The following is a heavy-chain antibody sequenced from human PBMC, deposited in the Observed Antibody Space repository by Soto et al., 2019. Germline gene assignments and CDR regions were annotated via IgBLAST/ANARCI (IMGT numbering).Heavy chain of an antibody. J-gene: IGHJ4*02. V-gene: IGHV4-39*01. CDR3: ARPARYSSPSGFGY. Sequence: QLQLQESGPGLAKPSETLSLTCTVSGGSISSSSYYWGWIRQPPGKGLEWIGSIYYSGSTYYNPSLKSRVTISVDTSKNQFSLKLSSVTAADTAVYYCARPARYSSPSGFGYWGQGTLVTVSS. CDR1: GGSISSSSYY. CDR2: IYYSGST. D-gene: IGHD6-19*01.